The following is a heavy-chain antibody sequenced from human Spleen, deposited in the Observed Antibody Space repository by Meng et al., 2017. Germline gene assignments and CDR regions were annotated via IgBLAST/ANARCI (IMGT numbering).Heavy chain of an antibody. CDR2: IYHSGST. CDR1: GYSISSGYY. J-gene: IGHJ3*02. CDR3: ARDRSTGNYYAFDI. Sequence: SETLSLTCAVSGYSISSGYYWGWIRQPPGKGLEWIGSIYHSGSTYYNPSLKSRVTISVDTSKNQFSLKLSSVTAADTAVYYCARDRSTGNYYAFDIWGQGTMVTVSS. D-gene: IGHD1-26*01. V-gene: IGHV4-38-2*02.